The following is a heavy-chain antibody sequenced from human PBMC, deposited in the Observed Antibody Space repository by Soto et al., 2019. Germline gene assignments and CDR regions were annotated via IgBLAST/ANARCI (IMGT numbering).Heavy chain of an antibody. Sequence: GGSLRLSCAASGFTFSSYGMHWVRQAPGKGLECVAVISYDGSNKYYADSVKGRFTISRDNSKNTLYLQMNSLRAEDTAVYYCAKDATAYYDFWSGYRYGMDVWGQGTTVTVSS. D-gene: IGHD3-3*01. CDR2: ISYDGSNK. CDR3: AKDATAYYDFWSGYRYGMDV. V-gene: IGHV3-30*18. J-gene: IGHJ6*02. CDR1: GFTFSSYG.